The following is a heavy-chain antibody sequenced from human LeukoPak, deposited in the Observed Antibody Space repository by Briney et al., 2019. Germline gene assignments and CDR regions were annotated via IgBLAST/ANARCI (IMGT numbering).Heavy chain of an antibody. Sequence: PGGSLRLSCAASGFTVSSNYMSWVRQAPGKGLEWVSVIYSGGSTYYADSVKGRFTISRDNSKNTLYLQMNSLRAEDTAVYYCARWAVAGTGAFDIWGQGTMVTVSS. CDR3: ARWAVAGTGAFDI. V-gene: IGHV3-66*01. D-gene: IGHD6-19*01. CDR1: GFTVSSNY. J-gene: IGHJ3*02. CDR2: IYSGGST.